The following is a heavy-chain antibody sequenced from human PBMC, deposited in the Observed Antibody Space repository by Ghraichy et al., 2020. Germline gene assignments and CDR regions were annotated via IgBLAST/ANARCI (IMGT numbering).Heavy chain of an antibody. V-gene: IGHV3-53*01. CDR3: AREATDSSSALVGMDV. Sequence: GGSLRLSCAASGFTVSNNYMSWVRQAPGKGLEWVSVIYIIGSTYYADSVKGRFTISRDNSKNTQYLQMNSLRAEDTAVYYCAREATDSSSALVGMDVWGQGGTVTVSS. J-gene: IGHJ6*02. CDR2: IYIIGST. D-gene: IGHD6-13*01. CDR1: GFTVSNNY.